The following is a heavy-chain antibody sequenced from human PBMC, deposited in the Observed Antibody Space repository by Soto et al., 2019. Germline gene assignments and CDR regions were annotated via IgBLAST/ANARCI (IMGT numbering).Heavy chain of an antibody. V-gene: IGHV1-24*01. CDR2: FDPEDGET. D-gene: IGHD6-19*01. CDR3: ATVISSAWYITNCFDP. CDR1: GYTLTELS. Sequence: ASVKVSCKVSGYTLTELSMHWVRQAPGKGLEWMGGFDPEDGETIYAQKFQGRVTMTEDTSTDTAYMELSSLRSEDTAVYYCATVISSAWYITNCFDPWGQGTLVTVSS. J-gene: IGHJ5*02.